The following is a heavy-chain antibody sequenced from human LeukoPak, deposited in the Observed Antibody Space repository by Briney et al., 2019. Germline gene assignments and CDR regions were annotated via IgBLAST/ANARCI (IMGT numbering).Heavy chain of an antibody. Sequence: GASVKVSCKASGYTFTSYGISWVRQAPGQGLEWMGWISAYNGNTNYAQKLQGRVTMTTDTSTSTAYMGLSRLRSDDTAVYYCARESYCSSTSCYVFDYWGQGTLVTVSS. D-gene: IGHD2-2*01. CDR3: ARESYCSSTSCYVFDY. V-gene: IGHV1-18*01. CDR1: GYTFTSYG. CDR2: ISAYNGNT. J-gene: IGHJ4*02.